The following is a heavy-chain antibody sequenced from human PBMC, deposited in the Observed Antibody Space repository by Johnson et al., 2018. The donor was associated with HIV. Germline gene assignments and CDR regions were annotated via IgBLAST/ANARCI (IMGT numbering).Heavy chain of an antibody. CDR1: GFTFSSYG. D-gene: IGHD2-2*01. CDR2: ISFTGLKK. V-gene: IGHV3-30*03. Sequence: QMQLVESGGGVVQPGRSLRLSCAASGFTFSSYGMAWVRQAPGKGLEWVTVISFTGLKKYYADSVKGRFTISRDNSKGTLYLQMGSLRAEDMAVYYCASEVSLVPAVEGTSDAFDIWGQGTMVTVSS. CDR3: ASEVSLVPAVEGTSDAFDI. J-gene: IGHJ3*02.